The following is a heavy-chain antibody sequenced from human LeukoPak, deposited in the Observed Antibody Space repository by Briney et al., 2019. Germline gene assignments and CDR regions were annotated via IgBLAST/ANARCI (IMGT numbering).Heavy chain of an antibody. CDR2: ISSSSSYI. D-gene: IGHD3-22*01. J-gene: IGHJ4*02. CDR1: GFPFSSYW. Sequence: GGSLRLSCVASGFPFSSYWMTWVRQAPGKGLEWVSSISSSSSYIYYADSVKGRFTISRDNAKNSLYLQMNSLRAEDTAVYYCNRDSSGYRPAYWGQGTLVTVSS. V-gene: IGHV3-21*01. CDR3: NRDSSGYRPAY.